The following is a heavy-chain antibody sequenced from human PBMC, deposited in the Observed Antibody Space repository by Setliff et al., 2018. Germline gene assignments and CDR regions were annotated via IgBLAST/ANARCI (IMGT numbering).Heavy chain of an antibody. D-gene: IGHD1-1*01. CDR2: ILGSGST. CDR1: RGSINSHY. V-gene: IGHV4-4*07. Sequence: SETLSLTCTVSRGSINSHYWSWIRQPAGKGLEWIGRILGSGSTNYNPSLKSRVTMSIDTSKNQFFLKVRSVTAADTAVYYCARDRGSNNSPEDFDYWGLGTLVTVSS. J-gene: IGHJ4*02. CDR3: ARDRGSNNSPEDFDY.